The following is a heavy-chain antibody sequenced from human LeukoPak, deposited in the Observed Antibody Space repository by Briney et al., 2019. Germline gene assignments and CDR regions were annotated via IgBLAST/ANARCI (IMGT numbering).Heavy chain of an antibody. CDR3: ARRQRGGWFDP. D-gene: IGHD3-10*01. Sequence: GGSLRLSCAASGFTFSSYAMSCVREAPGKGLEWVSAISGSGGSTYYADSVKGRFTISRDNSKNTLYLQMNSLRAEETAVYYCARRQRGGWFDPWGQGTLVTVSS. V-gene: IGHV3-23*01. CDR1: GFTFSSYA. J-gene: IGHJ5*02. CDR2: ISGSGGST.